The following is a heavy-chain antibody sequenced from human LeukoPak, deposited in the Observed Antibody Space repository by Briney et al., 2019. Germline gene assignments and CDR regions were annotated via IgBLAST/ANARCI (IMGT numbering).Heavy chain of an antibody. CDR3: ARDAANPYYYDSSGYYFDY. D-gene: IGHD3-22*01. Sequence: GGSLRLSCAASGFTFSSYSMNWVRQAPGKGLEWVSSISSSSSYIYYADSVEGRFTISRDNAKNSLYLQMNSLRAEDTAVYYCARDAANPYYYDSSGYYFDYWGQGTLVTVSS. V-gene: IGHV3-21*01. J-gene: IGHJ4*02. CDR2: ISSSSSYI. CDR1: GFTFSSYS.